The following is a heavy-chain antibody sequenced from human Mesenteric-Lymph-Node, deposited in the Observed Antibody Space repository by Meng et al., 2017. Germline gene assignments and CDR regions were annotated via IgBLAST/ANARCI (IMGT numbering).Heavy chain of an antibody. Sequence: GSLRLSCTASGYSISSGYYWGWIRQPPGKGLEWIGSIYHSGSTYYNPSLKSRVTISVDTSKNQFSLKLSSVTAADTAVYYCARVREDSSGTYWGQGTLVTVSS. CDR1: GYSISSGYY. V-gene: IGHV4-38-2*02. CDR3: ARVREDSSGTY. CDR2: IYHSGST. D-gene: IGHD3-22*01. J-gene: IGHJ4*02.